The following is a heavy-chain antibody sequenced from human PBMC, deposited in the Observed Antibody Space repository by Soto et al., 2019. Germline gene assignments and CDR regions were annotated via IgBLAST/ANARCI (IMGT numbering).Heavy chain of an antibody. D-gene: IGHD6-19*01. V-gene: IGHV3-30*18. CDR2: ISYDGSNK. Sequence: QVQLVESGGGVVQPGRSLRLSCAASGFTFSSYGMHWVRQAPGKGLEWVAVISYDGSNKYYADSVKGRFTISRDNSKNALYLQMTSLRAEDTAVYYCAKDRFRIAVAAPFAYWGQGTLVTVSS. CDR3: AKDRFRIAVAAPFAY. CDR1: GFTFSSYG. J-gene: IGHJ4*02.